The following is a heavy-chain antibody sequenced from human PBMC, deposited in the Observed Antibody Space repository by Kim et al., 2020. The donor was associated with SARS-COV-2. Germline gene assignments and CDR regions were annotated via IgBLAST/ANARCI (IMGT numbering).Heavy chain of an antibody. D-gene: IGHD2-2*01. CDR3: ARAICSSTSCYVDY. J-gene: IGHJ4*02. V-gene: IGHV4-30-2*05. Sequence: TPSLKSRVTISVDTSKNQFSLKLSSVTAADTAVYYCARAICSSTSCYVDYWGQGTLVTVSS.